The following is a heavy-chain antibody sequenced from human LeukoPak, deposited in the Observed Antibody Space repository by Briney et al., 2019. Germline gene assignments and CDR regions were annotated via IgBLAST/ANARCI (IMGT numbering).Heavy chain of an antibody. CDR3: AKGGRGGSPLWTFDY. CDR2: IWYDGSNK. CDR1: GFTFSSYG. J-gene: IGHJ4*02. V-gene: IGHV3-33*06. D-gene: IGHD1-26*01. Sequence: GGSLRLSCAASGFTFSSYGMHWVRQAPAKGLEWVAVIWYDGSNKYYADSVKGRFTISRDNSKNTLYLQMNSLRAEDTAVYYCAKGGRGGSPLWTFDYWGQGTLVTVSS.